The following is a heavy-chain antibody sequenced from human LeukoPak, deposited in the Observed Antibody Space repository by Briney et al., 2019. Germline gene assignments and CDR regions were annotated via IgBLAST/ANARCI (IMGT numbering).Heavy chain of an antibody. D-gene: IGHD3-10*01. V-gene: IGHV6-1*01. J-gene: IGHJ4*02. Sequence: SQSLSLTCAISEDSVSTNCAAWNWIRQSPSRGLESLGRTYYRSKWYNDYAVSVKSRITINPDTSKNQFSLQLNSVTPEDTAVYYCAREGDYGSGSLEHWGQGTLVTVSS. CDR2: TYYRSKWYN. CDR3: AREGDYGSGSLEH. CDR1: EDSVSTNCAA.